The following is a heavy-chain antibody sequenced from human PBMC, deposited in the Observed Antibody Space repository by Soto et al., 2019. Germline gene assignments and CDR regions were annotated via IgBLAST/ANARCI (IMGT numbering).Heavy chain of an antibody. Sequence: QVQLVESGGGVVQPGRSLRLSCAASGFTFSSYGMHWVRQAPGKGLEWVAVISYDGSNKYYADSVKGRFTISRDNSKNTLYLQMNSLRAEDTAVYYCAKDLERTGTTVRAFDICGQGTMVTVSS. CDR2: ISYDGSNK. V-gene: IGHV3-30*18. D-gene: IGHD1-7*01. CDR1: GFTFSSYG. J-gene: IGHJ3*02. CDR3: AKDLERTGTTVRAFDI.